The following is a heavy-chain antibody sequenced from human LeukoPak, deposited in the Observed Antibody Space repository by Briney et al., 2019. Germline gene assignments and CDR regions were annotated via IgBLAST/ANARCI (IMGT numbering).Heavy chain of an antibody. CDR2: MNPNSGNT. J-gene: IGHJ4*02. D-gene: IGHD3-3*01. V-gene: IGHV1-8*01. CDR1: GYTFNSYD. CDR3: ARGQVRILEWLEDY. Sequence: ASVKVSCKASGYTFNSYDINWVRQATGQGLEWMGWMNPNSGNTGYAQNFQGRVTITGNTSISTVYMELSSLRYEDTAVYYCARGQVRILEWLEDYWGQGTLVTVSS.